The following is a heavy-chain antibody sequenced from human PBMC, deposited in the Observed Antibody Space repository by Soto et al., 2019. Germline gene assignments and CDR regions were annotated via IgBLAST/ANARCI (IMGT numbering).Heavy chain of an antibody. J-gene: IGHJ3*01. CDR3: ARARPHFYCVWGSYYKTGALDL. CDR2: ISAYNGNT. V-gene: IGHV1-18*01. Sequence: ASVKVSCKASGYTFTSYGISWVRQAPGQGLEWMGWISAYNGNTNYAQKLQGRVTMTTDTSTSTAYMELRSLRSDDTAVYYCARARPHFYCVWGSYYKTGALDLGGQGTMVPVSS. D-gene: IGHD3-10*01. CDR1: GYTFTSYG.